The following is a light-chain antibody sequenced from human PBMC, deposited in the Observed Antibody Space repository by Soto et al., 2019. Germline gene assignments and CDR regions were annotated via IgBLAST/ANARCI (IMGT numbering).Light chain of an antibody. CDR2: TTS. J-gene: IGKJ5*01. V-gene: IGKV1-39*01. CDR3: QQSFTTPYT. Sequence: DIQMTPSPSSLSASVGDRVTITCRASQTIAMYVNWFQQKPGKAPKPLIYTTSSLQSGVPPRFSGSGSETDFTLTISRLQPEDSATYYCQQSFTTPYTFGQGTRLEIK. CDR1: QTIAMY.